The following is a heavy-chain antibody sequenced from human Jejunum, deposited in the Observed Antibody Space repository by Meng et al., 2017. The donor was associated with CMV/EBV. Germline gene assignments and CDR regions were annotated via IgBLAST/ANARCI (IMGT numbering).Heavy chain of an antibody. D-gene: IGHD4-11*01. CDR2: INYSGTT. J-gene: IGHJ5*02. V-gene: IGHV4-39*01. CDR1: GGSISSSGSY. Sequence: SGGSISSSGSYWGWLRQPPGKGLEWIASINYSGTTYYNASLKSRVTMSVDTSKNQFSLRLSSVTAADTAVYYCARLIDYSRWFDPWGQGTRVTVSS. CDR3: ARLIDYSRWFDP.